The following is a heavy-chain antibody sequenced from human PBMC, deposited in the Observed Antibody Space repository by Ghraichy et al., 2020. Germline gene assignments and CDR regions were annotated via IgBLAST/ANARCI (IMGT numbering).Heavy chain of an antibody. CDR3: AASPNYYYGMDV. J-gene: IGHJ6*02. CDR1: GFTFSSYE. CDR2: ISSSGSTI. Sequence: GGSLRLSCAASGFTFSSYEMNWVRQAPGKGLEWVSYISSSGSTIYYADSVKGRFTISRDNAKNSLYLQMNSLRAEDTAVYYCAASPNYYYGMDVWGQGTTVTVSS. V-gene: IGHV3-48*03.